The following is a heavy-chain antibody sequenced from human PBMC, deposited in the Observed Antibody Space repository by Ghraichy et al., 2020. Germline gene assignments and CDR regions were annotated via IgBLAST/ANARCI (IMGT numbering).Heavy chain of an antibody. Sequence: LSLTCAASGFGFSSYGMHWVRQAPGKGLGWVAFIQYDGSNKRYADSVKGRFTISRDSSKNTLYLQMNSLRDEDTAVHYCAKDIGYRSGWLVGFDYWGQGTLVTVSS. CDR2: IQYDGSNK. V-gene: IGHV3-30*02. CDR3: AKDIGYRSGWLVGFDY. J-gene: IGHJ4*02. D-gene: IGHD6-19*01. CDR1: GFGFSSYG.